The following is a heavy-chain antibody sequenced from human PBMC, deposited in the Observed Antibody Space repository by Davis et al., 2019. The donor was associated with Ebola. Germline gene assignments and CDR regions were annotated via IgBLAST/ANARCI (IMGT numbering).Heavy chain of an antibody. CDR2: ISSSGGTT. V-gene: IGHV3-48*02. CDR3: VRASSGSDYSVFDN. Sequence: PGGSLRLSCITSGFTFTANSMNWVRQAPGKGLEWISYISSSGGTTYYADFVQGRFTISRDNAKKSLYLQMNSLRDEDTAVYYCVRASSGSDYSVFDNWGQGSLVTVTS. CDR1: GFTFTANS. J-gene: IGHJ4*02. D-gene: IGHD1-26*01.